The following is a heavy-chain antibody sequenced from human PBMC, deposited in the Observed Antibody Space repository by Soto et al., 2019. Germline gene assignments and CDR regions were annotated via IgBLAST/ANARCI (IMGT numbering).Heavy chain of an antibody. D-gene: IGHD3-22*01. CDR2: INPRSGNT. V-gene: IGHV1-46*03. Sequence: VQLVQSGAEVKRPGASVKISCKASGDTLSTYYMHWARQAPGQGLEWMGIINPRSGNTNYPPKFQGRVTMTRDTATTTVYMELSTLTSEDTAMYYCARGGGYSASSGYPFDYWGQGTLVTVSS. J-gene: IGHJ4*02. CDR3: ARGGGYSASSGYPFDY. CDR1: GDTLSTYY.